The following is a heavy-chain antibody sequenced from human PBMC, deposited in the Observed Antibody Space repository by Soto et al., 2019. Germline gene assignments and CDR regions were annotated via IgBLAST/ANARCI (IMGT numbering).Heavy chain of an antibody. D-gene: IGHD1-26*01. Sequence: GGSLRLSCAASGFTFSKYSMNWVRQAPGKGLEWVSSISSSSSYIYYADSVKGRFTISRDNAKNSLYLELSSLRVEDTAVYYCARKVGGTEYWGQGTLVTVSS. CDR3: ARKVGGTEY. J-gene: IGHJ4*02. V-gene: IGHV3-21*01. CDR1: GFTFSKYS. CDR2: ISSSSSYI.